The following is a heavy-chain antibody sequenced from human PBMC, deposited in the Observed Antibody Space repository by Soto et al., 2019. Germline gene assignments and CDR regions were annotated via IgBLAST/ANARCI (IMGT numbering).Heavy chain of an antibody. Sequence: XGSLRLSCEVSGFTFSSYGMHWVRQAPGKGLEWVAVIWYDGSNKYYGDSVKGRFTISRDNSKNTLYLQMNSLRGEDTAVYYCARVGSSWTFDYWGQGTLVTVSS. V-gene: IGHV3-33*01. CDR3: ARVGSSWTFDY. CDR1: GFTFSSYG. D-gene: IGHD6-13*01. J-gene: IGHJ4*02. CDR2: IWYDGSNK.